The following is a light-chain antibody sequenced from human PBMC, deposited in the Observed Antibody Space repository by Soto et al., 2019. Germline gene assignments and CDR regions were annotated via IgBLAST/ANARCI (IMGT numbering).Light chain of an antibody. CDR2: DAS. J-gene: IGKJ2*01. Sequence: EIVMTQSPATLSVSPGERATLSCRASQSVSSYLAWYQQKPGLPPRLLIYDASTRATGIPDRFSGSWSGTDFTLTISSLQSADFAVYYCQQYSNWPPLYTCGRGTKLEIK. CDR1: QSVSSY. CDR3: QQYSNWPPLYT. V-gene: IGKV3-15*01.